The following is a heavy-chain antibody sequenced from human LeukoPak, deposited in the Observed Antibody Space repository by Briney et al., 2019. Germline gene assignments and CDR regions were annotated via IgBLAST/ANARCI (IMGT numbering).Heavy chain of an antibody. CDR3: ARHSHGDYSKYYFDY. CDR2: IYYSGST. V-gene: IGHV4-39*01. D-gene: IGHD4-17*01. CDR1: GGSISSSSYY. Sequence: SETLSLTCTASGGSISSSSYYWGWIRQPPGKGLEWIGSIYYSGSTYYNPSLKSRVTISVDTSKNQFSLKLSSVTAADTAVYYCARHSHGDYSKYYFDYWGQGTLVTVSS. J-gene: IGHJ4*02.